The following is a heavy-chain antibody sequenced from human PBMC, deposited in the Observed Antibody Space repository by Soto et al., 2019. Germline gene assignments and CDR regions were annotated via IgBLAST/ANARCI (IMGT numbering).Heavy chain of an antibody. J-gene: IGHJ6*02. D-gene: IGHD1-26*01. CDR1: GGSISSGGYS. CDR2: IYHSGST. CDR3: RARGPLLTAGIRDYYYYGMDV. V-gene: IGHV4-30-2*01. Sequence: QLQLQESGSGLVKPSQTLSLTCAVSGGSISSGGYSWSWIRQPPGKGLEWIGYIYHSGSTYYNPTLKSRVTISVDRSKNHFSPALSSVTAADKDVYYCRARGPLLTAGIRDYYYYGMDVWGQGTTVTVSS.